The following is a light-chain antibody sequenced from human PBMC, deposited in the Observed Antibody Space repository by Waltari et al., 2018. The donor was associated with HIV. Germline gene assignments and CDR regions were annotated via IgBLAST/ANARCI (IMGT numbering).Light chain of an antibody. J-gene: IGKJ2*01. CDR1: QGIRND. V-gene: IGKV1-6*02. CDR3: LQDYNYPRT. Sequence: AIQMTQSPSSLSASLADRVTITCRASQGIRNDLAWYQQQPGKAPKLLISGASSLQTGVPSRFSGSGSDTDFTLTIDNLQPEDFATYYCLQDYNYPRTFGQGTRLEIK. CDR2: GAS.